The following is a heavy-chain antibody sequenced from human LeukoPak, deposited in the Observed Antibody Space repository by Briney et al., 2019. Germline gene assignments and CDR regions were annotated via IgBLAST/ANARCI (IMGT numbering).Heavy chain of an antibody. CDR1: GFTFSSYW. J-gene: IGHJ4*02. CDR2: IKQDGSEK. D-gene: IGHD6-13*01. V-gene: IGHV3-7*01. Sequence: GGSLRLSCAASGFTFSSYWMSWVRQAPGKGLEWVANIKQDGSEKYYADSVKGRFTISRDNSKNTLYLQMNSLRAEDTAVYYCAKDRGQVIAAASVSDYWGQGTLVTVSS. CDR3: AKDRGQVIAAASVSDY.